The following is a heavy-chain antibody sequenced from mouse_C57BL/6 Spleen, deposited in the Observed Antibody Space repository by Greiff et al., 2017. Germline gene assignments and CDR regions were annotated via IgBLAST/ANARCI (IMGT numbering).Heavy chain of an antibody. CDR2: INPSGGYT. V-gene: IGHV1-4*01. CDR1: GYTFTSYT. D-gene: IGHD2-2*01. CDR3: ARGGYGYDARLDY. J-gene: IGHJ2*01. Sequence: VLLVESGAELARPGASVKMSCKASGYTFTSYTMHWVQQRPGQGLEWIGYINPSGGYTKYTQKFKDKATLTADNSSSTAYMQLSRLTSEEDEVDYCARGGYGYDARLDYWGKGTTLTVSS.